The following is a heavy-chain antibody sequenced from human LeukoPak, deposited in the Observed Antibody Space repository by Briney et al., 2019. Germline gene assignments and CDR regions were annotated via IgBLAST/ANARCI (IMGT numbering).Heavy chain of an antibody. CDR2: INSGGNDI. J-gene: IGHJ4*02. Sequence: PGGSLRLSCTASGFSFSSYEFNWVRQAPGKGLEWVSYINSGGNDIWHADTVKGRFTISRDNSKNTLYLQMNSLRAEDTALYYCAKGHCSIWGQGTLVTVSS. V-gene: IGHV3-48*03. D-gene: IGHD2-2*01. CDR3: AKGHCSI. CDR1: GFSFSSYE.